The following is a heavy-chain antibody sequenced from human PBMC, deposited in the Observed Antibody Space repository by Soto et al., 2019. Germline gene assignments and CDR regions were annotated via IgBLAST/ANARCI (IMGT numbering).Heavy chain of an antibody. Sequence: ASVKVSCKASGYTFTSYAMHWVRQAPGQRLEWMGWINAGNGNTKYSLKFQGRVTITRDTSASTAYMELSSLRSEDTAVYYCARVYCSSTSCYDYYYYGMDVWGQGTTVTVSS. CDR3: ARVYCSSTSCYDYYYYGMDV. CDR2: INAGNGNT. D-gene: IGHD2-2*01. CDR1: GYTFTSYA. J-gene: IGHJ6*02. V-gene: IGHV1-3*01.